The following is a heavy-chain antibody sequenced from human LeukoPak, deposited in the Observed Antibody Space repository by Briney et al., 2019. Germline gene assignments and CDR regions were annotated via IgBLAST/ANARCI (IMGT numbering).Heavy chain of an antibody. CDR3: ARWVDIVVVPAQSQSYYYYGMDV. Sequence: ASVKVSCKASGYTFTSYYMHWVRQAPGQGLEWMGIINPSGCSTSYAQKFQGRVTMTRDTSTSTVYMELSSLRSEDTAVYYCARWVDIVVVPAQSQSYYYYGMDVWGQGTTVTVSS. CDR1: GYTFTSYY. J-gene: IGHJ6*02. D-gene: IGHD2-2*03. CDR2: INPSGCST. V-gene: IGHV1-46*01.